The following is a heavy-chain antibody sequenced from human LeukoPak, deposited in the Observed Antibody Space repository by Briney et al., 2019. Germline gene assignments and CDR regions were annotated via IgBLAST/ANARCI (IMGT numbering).Heavy chain of an antibody. CDR3: TYSSSSEWYFDL. Sequence: PSQTLSLTCTVSGGSISSGDYYWSWIRQPPGKGLEWIGYIYYSGSTYYNPSLKSRVTISVDTSKNRFSLRLSSVTAADTAVYYCTYSSSSEWYFDLWGRGTLVTVSS. V-gene: IGHV4-30-4*08. CDR2: IYYSGST. CDR1: GGSISSGDYY. D-gene: IGHD6-6*01. J-gene: IGHJ2*01.